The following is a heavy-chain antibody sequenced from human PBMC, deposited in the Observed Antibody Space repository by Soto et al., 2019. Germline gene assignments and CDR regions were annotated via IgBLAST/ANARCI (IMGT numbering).Heavy chain of an antibody. CDR3: ARDIGSYAYGEGY. CDR2: VYSSGTT. CDR1: GGSINSYW. Sequence: SETLSLTCSVSGGSINSYWWSWIRQPAGKGLEWIGRVYSSGTTDYNPSLNSRATMSVETSKNQFSLKLSSVTAADTAVYYCARDIGSYAYGEGYWGQGIQVTVSS. J-gene: IGHJ4*02. V-gene: IGHV4-4*07. D-gene: IGHD3-10*01.